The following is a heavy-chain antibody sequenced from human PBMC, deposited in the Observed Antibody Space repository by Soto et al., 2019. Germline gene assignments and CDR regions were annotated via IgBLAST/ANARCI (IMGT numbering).Heavy chain of an antibody. V-gene: IGHV4-59*12. Sequence: SETLSLTCTVSGGSISSYYWSWIRQPPGKGLEWIGYIYYSGSTNYNPSLKSRVTISVDTSKNQFSLKLSSVTAADTAVYYCARRRIVVVPAADPFDYWGQGTLVTVSS. J-gene: IGHJ4*02. D-gene: IGHD2-2*01. CDR2: IYYSGST. CDR1: GGSISSYY. CDR3: ARRRIVVVPAADPFDY.